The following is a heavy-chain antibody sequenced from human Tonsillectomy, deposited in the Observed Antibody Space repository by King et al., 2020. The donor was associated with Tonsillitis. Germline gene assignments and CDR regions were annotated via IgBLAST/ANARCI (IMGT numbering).Heavy chain of an antibody. J-gene: IGHJ4*02. CDR1: RFNFTIYT. V-gene: IGHV3-21*01. CDR2: ISSGSTYR. Sequence: VQLVESGGGLVKPGGSLRLSCAASRFNFTIYTMNWVRQAPGKGLEWVSSISSGSTYRFYADSVKGRFTISRDNAKNSLYLEMNNLRAEDTAVYFCAGGWSEMVEILKSDFDYWGQGTLVTVSS. CDR3: AGGWSEMVEILKSDFDY. D-gene: IGHD2-8*01.